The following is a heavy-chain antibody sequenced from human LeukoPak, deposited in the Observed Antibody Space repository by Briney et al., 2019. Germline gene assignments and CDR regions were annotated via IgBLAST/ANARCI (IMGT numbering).Heavy chain of an antibody. V-gene: IGHV4-39*01. Sequence: SETLSLTCTVSGGSISSSSYYWGWIRQPPGKGLEWIGSIYYSGSTYYNPSLESRVTISVDTSKNQFSLKLSSVTAADTAVYYCARDTGYYYFDYWGQGTLVTVSS. D-gene: IGHD5-18*01. CDR2: IYYSGST. CDR1: GGSISSSSYY. J-gene: IGHJ4*02. CDR3: ARDTGYYYFDY.